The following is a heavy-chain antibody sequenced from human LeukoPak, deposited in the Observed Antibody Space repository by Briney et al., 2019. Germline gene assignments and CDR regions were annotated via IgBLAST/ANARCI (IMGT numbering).Heavy chain of an antibody. J-gene: IGHJ4*02. CDR3: ASSYSSSSQFDY. CDR2: IYTSGST. CDR1: GGSISSYY. V-gene: IGHV4-4*09. D-gene: IGHD6-6*01. Sequence: SETLSLTCTVSGGSISSYYWSWIRQPPGKGLEWIGYIYTSGSTNYNPSLKRRVTISVDTSKNQFSLKLSSVTDADTAVYCCASSYSSSSQFDYWGQGTLVTVSS.